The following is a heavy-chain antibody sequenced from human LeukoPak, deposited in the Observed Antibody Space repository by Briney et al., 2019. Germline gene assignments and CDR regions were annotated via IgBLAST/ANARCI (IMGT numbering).Heavy chain of an antibody. V-gene: IGHV3-11*01. Sequence: GGSLRLSCAASGFTFSDNYMTWIRQAPGQGLEWLSYISNSGTSIYYADSARGRFTISRDNAKNSLYLQMNSLRVEDSAVYYCVRDLAASNESWGQGTLVTVSS. D-gene: IGHD2-8*01. J-gene: IGHJ5*02. CDR2: ISNSGTSI. CDR3: VRDLAASNES. CDR1: GFTFSDNY.